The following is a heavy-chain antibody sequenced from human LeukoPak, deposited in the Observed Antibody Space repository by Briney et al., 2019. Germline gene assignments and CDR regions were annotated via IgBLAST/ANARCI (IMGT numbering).Heavy chain of an antibody. CDR2: ISGSGLST. CDR3: AKSRVAVAAPRNWFDS. Sequence: SGGSLRLSCAASGFTFSSYAMSWVRQAPGKGLEWVSTISGSGLSTYYADSVKGRFTISRDNSNNTLYLQMNSLRVEDTAVYYCAKSRVAVAAPRNWFDSWGQGTLVTVSS. D-gene: IGHD6-19*01. CDR1: GFTFSSYA. V-gene: IGHV3-23*01. J-gene: IGHJ5*01.